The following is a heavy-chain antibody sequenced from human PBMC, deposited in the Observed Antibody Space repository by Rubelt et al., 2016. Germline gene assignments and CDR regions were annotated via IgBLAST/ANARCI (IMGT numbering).Heavy chain of an antibody. CDR2: IYSGGST. Sequence: GKGLEWVSVIYSGGSTYYADSVKGRFIISRDNAKNSLYLQMNSLRAEDTALYFCARIHYDISGYQKRYFDYWGQGTLVTVSS. D-gene: IGHD3-22*01. V-gene: IGHV3-53*01. J-gene: IGHJ4*02. CDR3: ARIHYDISGYQKRYFDY.